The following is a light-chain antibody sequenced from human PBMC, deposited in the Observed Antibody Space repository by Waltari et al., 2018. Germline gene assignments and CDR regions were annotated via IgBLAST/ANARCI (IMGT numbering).Light chain of an antibody. CDR2: GAT. J-gene: IGKJ1*01. CDR1: QSISVY. CDR3: QQSFTTLWT. V-gene: IGKV1-39*01. Sequence: DIQMTQSPSTLSASVGDRVTISCRAGQSISVYLNWYQQKQGEAPKLLIHGATTLENGVPTRFSGSGSGTDFTLTISTLQPEDFATYYCQQSFTTLWTFGQGTEVEIK.